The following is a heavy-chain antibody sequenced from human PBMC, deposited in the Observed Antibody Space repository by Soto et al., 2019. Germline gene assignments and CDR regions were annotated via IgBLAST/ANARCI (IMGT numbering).Heavy chain of an antibody. J-gene: IGHJ4*02. CDR1: GFTFSSYA. D-gene: IGHD3-9*01. CDR2: ISGSGGST. V-gene: IGHV3-23*01. Sequence: GGSLRLSCAASGFTFSSYAMSWVRQAPGKGLEWVSAISGSGGSTYYADSMKGRFTISRDNSKNTLYLQMNSLRAEDTAVYYCAKRLRYFDWLDFDYWGQGTLVTVSS. CDR3: AKRLRYFDWLDFDY.